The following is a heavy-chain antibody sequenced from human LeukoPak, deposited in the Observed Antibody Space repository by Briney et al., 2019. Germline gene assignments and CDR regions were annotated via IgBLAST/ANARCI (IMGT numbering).Heavy chain of an antibody. CDR3: ATVDGGCFQN. D-gene: IGHD3-10*01. CDR2: VRSKTDNYAT. CDR1: GLTVSGSS. Sequence: GGSLRLSCAASGLTVSGSSLHWVRQASGKGLEWVGRVRSKTDNYATAYSASVHGRFTVSRDDSNNTEQPQMNSLTPEDTAIYYCATVDGGCFQNWGQGSRVTVSS. J-gene: IGHJ4*02. V-gene: IGHV3-73*01.